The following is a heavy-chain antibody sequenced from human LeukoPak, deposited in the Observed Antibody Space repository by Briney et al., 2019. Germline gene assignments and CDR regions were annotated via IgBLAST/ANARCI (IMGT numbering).Heavy chain of an antibody. J-gene: IGHJ2*01. D-gene: IGHD4-17*01. CDR3: VRSNFVYGDYVQYWYFDL. Sequence: ASVKVSCKASGGTLTSYATSWVRQAPGQGLEWMGRIIPIFGTLKYAQKFQGRVTITTDESTSTVYMELSSLRSEDTAVYYCVRSNFVYGDYVQYWYFDLWGRGTLVTVSS. CDR2: IIPIFGTL. V-gene: IGHV1-69*05. CDR1: GGTLTSYA.